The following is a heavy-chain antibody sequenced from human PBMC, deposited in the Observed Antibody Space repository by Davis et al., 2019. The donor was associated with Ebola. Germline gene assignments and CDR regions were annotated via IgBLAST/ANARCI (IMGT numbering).Heavy chain of an antibody. CDR3: ARFSKTYYYDSSGYYQGGYFDY. V-gene: IGHV4-30-4*08. D-gene: IGHD3-22*01. Sequence: LRLSCAASGFTFSSYSMNWVRQPPGKGLEWIGYIYYSGSTYYNPSLKSRVTISVDTSKNQFALKLSSVTAADTAVYYCARFSKTYYYDSSGYYQGGYFDYWGQGTLVTVSS. J-gene: IGHJ4*02. CDR1: GFTFSSYS. CDR2: IYYSGST.